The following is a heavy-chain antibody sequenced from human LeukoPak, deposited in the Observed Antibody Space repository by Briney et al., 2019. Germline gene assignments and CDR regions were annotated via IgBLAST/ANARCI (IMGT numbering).Heavy chain of an antibody. CDR2: ISSSSSYI. V-gene: IGHV3-21*01. CDR1: GFTFSSYA. J-gene: IGHJ4*02. CDR3: ARDPTVTTNGDY. D-gene: IGHD4-11*01. Sequence: GGSLRLSCAASGFTFSSYAMSWVRQAPGKGLEWVSSISSSSSYIYYADSVKGRFTISRDNAKNSLYLQMNSLRAEDTAVYYCARDPTVTTNGDYWGQGTLVTVSS.